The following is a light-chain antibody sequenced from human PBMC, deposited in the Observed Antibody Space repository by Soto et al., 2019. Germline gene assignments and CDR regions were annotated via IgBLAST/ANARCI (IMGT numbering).Light chain of an antibody. J-gene: IGLJ1*01. V-gene: IGLV2-8*01. CDR2: EVN. CDR3: SSYAGSSHV. CDR1: SSDVGGYNY. Sequence: SALTQPPSASGSPGQSVAISCTGTSSDVGGYNYVSWYQQHPGKAPKLMIYEVNKRPSGVPDRFSGSKSGNTASLTVSGLQAEDEADYYCSSYAGSSHVFGTGTKVTV.